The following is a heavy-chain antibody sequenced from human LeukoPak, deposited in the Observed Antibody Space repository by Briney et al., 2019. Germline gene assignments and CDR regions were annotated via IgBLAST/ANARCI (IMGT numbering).Heavy chain of an antibody. Sequence: PGGSLRLSCVASGLTFSSYWMTWVRQVPGKGLEWVANIKEDGSAKSYVDSVKGRFTISRDNAKNSLYLQMDSLRVEDTAVYYCARDYDYFSGHNLDACDIWGQGTAVTVSS. J-gene: IGHJ3*02. V-gene: IGHV3-7*01. CDR1: GLTFSSYW. CDR2: IKEDGSAK. CDR3: ARDYDYFSGHNLDACDI. D-gene: IGHD2-15*01.